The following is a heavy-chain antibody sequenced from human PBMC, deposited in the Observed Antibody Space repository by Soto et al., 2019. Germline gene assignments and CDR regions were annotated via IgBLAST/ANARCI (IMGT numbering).Heavy chain of an antibody. V-gene: IGHV3-7*03. CDR1: GFTFSSYW. J-gene: IGHJ6*02. D-gene: IGHD2-2*01. CDR3: ARVDIVVVPAASYYYYGMDV. CDR2: IKQDGSEK. Sequence: GGSLRLSCAASGFTFSSYWMSWVRQAPGKGLEWVANIKQDGSEKYYVDSVKGRFTISRDNAKNSLYLQMNSLRAEDTAVYYCARVDIVVVPAASYYYYGMDVWGQGTTVTVSS.